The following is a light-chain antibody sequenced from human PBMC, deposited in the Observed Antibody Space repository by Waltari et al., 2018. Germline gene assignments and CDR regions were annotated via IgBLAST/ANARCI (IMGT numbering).Light chain of an antibody. CDR1: RSAAGSYNL. Sequence: QSALTQPASVSGSPGQSITVSCTGTRSAAGSYNLVSWYQQHPGKAPKLMIYEGSKRPSGVSNRFSGSKSGNTASLTISGLQAEDEADYYCCSYAGSSTLLFGGGTKVTVL. V-gene: IGLV2-23*01. CDR2: EGS. J-gene: IGLJ2*01. CDR3: CSYAGSSTLL.